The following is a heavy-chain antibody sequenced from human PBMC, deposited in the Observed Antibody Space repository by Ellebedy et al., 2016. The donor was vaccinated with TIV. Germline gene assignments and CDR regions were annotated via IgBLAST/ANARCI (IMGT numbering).Heavy chain of an antibody. V-gene: IGHV3-30*03. CDR1: GFTFSSYG. Sequence: GGSLRLSXAASGFTFSSYGMHWVRQAPGKGLEWVAVISYDGSNKYYADSVKGRFTISRDNSKNTLYLQMNSLRAEDTALYYCARDQSVAGTGRGAFDIWGQGTMVTVSS. D-gene: IGHD6-19*01. CDR2: ISYDGSNK. CDR3: ARDQSVAGTGRGAFDI. J-gene: IGHJ3*02.